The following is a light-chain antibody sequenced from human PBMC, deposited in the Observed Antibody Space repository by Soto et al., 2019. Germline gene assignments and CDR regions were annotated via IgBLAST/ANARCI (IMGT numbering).Light chain of an antibody. J-gene: IGKJ2*01. CDR3: QQYSQWPLYT. V-gene: IGKV3-15*01. CDR2: GAS. CDR1: QSVSSN. Sequence: EIVMTQSPATLSVSPGERATPSCRASQSVSSNLAWYQQKPGQAPRLLIYGASTRATGIPARFSGSGSGTEFTLTISSLQSEDFALYYCQQYSQWPLYTFGQGTKVDIK.